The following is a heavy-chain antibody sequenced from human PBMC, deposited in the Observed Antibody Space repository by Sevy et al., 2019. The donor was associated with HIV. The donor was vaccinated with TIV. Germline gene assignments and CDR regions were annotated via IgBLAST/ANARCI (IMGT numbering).Heavy chain of an antibody. V-gene: IGHV3-43D*03. D-gene: IGHD3-10*01. CDR3: AKDIAGEGSGSYYFDY. CDR2: ITWDGGSP. CDR1: GFTFDDYT. J-gene: IGHJ4*02. Sequence: GGSLRLSCTASGFTFDDYTMDWVRQAPGKGLEWVSSITWDGGSPYYADSVKGRFTISRDNSKNSLYLQMNSLRPEDTALYYCAKDIAGEGSGSYYFDYWGQGILVTVSS.